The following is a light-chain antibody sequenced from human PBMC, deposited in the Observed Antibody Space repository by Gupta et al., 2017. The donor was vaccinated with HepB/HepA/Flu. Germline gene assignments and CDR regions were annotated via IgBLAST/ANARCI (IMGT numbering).Light chain of an antibody. J-gene: IGLJ3*02. Sequence: QSVFTQPPSVSAAPGQKVTISCSGSTSNIGNNYVSWYQQLPGTAPKFLIFENHKRPSGIPDRFAGSKSCTSATLVITGLQTGDEADYYCGTWDTSLSAWVFGGGTRLTVL. CDR1: TSNIGNNY. CDR3: GTWDTSLSAWV. V-gene: IGLV1-51*02. CDR2: ENH.